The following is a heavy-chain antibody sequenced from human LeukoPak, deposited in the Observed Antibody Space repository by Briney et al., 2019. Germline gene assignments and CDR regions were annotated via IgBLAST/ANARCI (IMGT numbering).Heavy chain of an antibody. D-gene: IGHD4-17*01. J-gene: IGHJ3*02. Sequence: PGGSLRLSCAASGFNFRDFAMMWVRQAPGRGLEWVSAIRASGDLRFYADSVKGRFTVSRDNSKNTLYLQMNSLRAADTAVYYCARDPNGDYIGAFDMCGQGTKVTVSS. CDR2: IRASGDLR. CDR3: ARDPNGDYIGAFDM. V-gene: IGHV3-23*01. CDR1: GFNFRDFA.